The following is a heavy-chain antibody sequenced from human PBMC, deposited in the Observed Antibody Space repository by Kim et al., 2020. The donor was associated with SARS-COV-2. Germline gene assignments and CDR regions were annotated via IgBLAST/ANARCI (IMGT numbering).Heavy chain of an antibody. CDR3: ARDTSSWYYFDY. Sequence: YHAKSMKGRLPISRNNSKNALYLQRNSLRDEDTAIYYCARDTSSWYYFDYWGQGTLVTVSS. D-gene: IGHD6-13*01. J-gene: IGHJ4*02. V-gene: IGHV3-33*01.